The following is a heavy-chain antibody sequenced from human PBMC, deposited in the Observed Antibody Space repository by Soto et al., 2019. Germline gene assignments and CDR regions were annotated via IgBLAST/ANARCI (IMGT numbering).Heavy chain of an antibody. Sequence: GGSLRLSCAASGFTFSRYAMSWVRQAPGKGLEWVSAISGSGGSAYYADSVKGRFTISRDNSKNTLYLQMNSLRAEDTAVYYCAKAGEYLLLGAYYYYYMEGWGKGTTVTVSS. CDR3: AKAGEYLLLGAYYYYYMEG. CDR2: ISGSGGSA. CDR1: GFTFSRYA. J-gene: IGHJ6*03. V-gene: IGHV3-23*01. D-gene: IGHD2-2*01.